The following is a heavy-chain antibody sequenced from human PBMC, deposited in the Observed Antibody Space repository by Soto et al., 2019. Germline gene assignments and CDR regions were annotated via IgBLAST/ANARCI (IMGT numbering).Heavy chain of an antibody. D-gene: IGHD3-16*01. CDR2: IITIFGTA. Sequence: SAVMVPCKAFGGTFSSYAISWVRQAPGQGLEWMGGIITIFGTANYAQKFQGRVTITADKSTSTAYMELSSLRSEDTAVYYCATDMITFGGVIGMDVWGQ. V-gene: IGHV1-69*06. CDR1: GGTFSSYA. J-gene: IGHJ6*02. CDR3: ATDMITFGGVIGMDV.